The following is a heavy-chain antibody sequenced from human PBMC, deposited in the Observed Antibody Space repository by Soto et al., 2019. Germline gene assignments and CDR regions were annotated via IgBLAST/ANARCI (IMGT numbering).Heavy chain of an antibody. CDR1: GCTFGGFG. J-gene: IGHJ4*02. CDR3: AKENWDNPDS. V-gene: IGHV3-7*03. CDR2: IKQDGSEK. D-gene: IGHD7-27*01. Sequence: TGGSLRLPWTAAGCTFGGFGRSWVRQAPGKGLEWVANIKQDGSEKYYVDSVKGRFTISRDNAKNSLYLQMNSLRAEDTAAYYCAKENWDNPDSWGQGTLVPVSS.